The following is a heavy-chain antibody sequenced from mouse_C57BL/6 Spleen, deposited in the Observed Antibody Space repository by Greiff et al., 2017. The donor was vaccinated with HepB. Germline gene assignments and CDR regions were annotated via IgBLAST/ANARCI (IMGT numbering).Heavy chain of an antibody. V-gene: IGHV5-17*01. D-gene: IGHD1-1*01. CDR2: ISSGSSTI. J-gene: IGHJ4*01. Sequence: EVKLVESGGGLVKPGGSLKLSCAASGFTFSDYGMHWVRQAPEKGLEWVAYISSGSSTIYYADTVKGRFTISRDNAKNTLFLQMTSLRSEDTAMYYCAGYYYGSRMDDWGQGTSVTVSS. CDR3: AGYYYGSRMDD. CDR1: GFTFSDYG.